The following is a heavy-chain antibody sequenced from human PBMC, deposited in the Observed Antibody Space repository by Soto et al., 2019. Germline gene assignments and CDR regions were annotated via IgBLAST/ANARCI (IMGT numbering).Heavy chain of an antibody. CDR2: IYYSGST. Sequence: SETLSLTCTVSGGSISSGGYYWSWIRQHPGKGLEWIGYIYYSGSTYYNPSLKSRVTISVDTSKNQFSLKLSSVTAADTAVYYCARVMITFGGVIVDWFDPWGQGTLVTVSS. V-gene: IGHV4-31*03. CDR3: ARVMITFGGVIVDWFDP. CDR1: GGSISSGGYY. J-gene: IGHJ5*02. D-gene: IGHD3-16*02.